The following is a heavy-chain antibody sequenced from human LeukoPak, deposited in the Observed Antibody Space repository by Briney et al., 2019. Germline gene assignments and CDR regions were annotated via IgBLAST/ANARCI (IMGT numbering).Heavy chain of an antibody. CDR1: GFTFSSYA. D-gene: IGHD3-10*01. V-gene: IGHV3-23*01. J-gene: IGHJ4*02. CDR2: ISGSGGGT. Sequence: GGSLRLSCAASGFTFSSYAMSWVRQAPGKGLEWVSAISGSGGGTYYADSVKGRFTISRDNSKNTLYLQMNSLRAEDTAVYYCASSYGSGSYYTHGFDYWGQGTLVTVSS. CDR3: ASSYGSGSYYTHGFDY.